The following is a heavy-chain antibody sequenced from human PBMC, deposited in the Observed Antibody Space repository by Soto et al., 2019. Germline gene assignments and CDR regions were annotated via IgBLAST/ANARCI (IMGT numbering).Heavy chain of an antibody. D-gene: IGHD6-13*01. J-gene: IGHJ6*02. CDR1: GFTFSSYD. CDR2: IGTAGDT. CDR3: ARGRMNSSSWYYYYGMDV. Sequence: EVQLVESGGGLVQPGGSLRLSCAASGFTFSSYDMHWVRQATGKGLEWVSAIGTAGDTYYPGSVKGRFTISRENAKNSLYLQMNSLRAEDTAVYYCARGRMNSSSWYYYYGMDVWGQGTTVTVSS. V-gene: IGHV3-13*01.